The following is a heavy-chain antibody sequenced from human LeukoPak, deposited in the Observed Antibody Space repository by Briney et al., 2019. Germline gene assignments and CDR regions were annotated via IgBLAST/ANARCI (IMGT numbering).Heavy chain of an antibody. CDR3: AKDRDCAFDY. J-gene: IGHJ4*02. CDR1: GVTFTNFG. CDR2: INYLGSTR. V-gene: IGHV3-30*02. Sequence: GGSLRLTCAASGVTFTNFGMHWVRQAPGKGLEWVAFINYLGSTRFYADSVKGRFTVSRDDSMSTLYLQMNSLRPEDMAVYYCAKDRDCAFDYWGQGTLVTVSS. D-gene: IGHD3/OR15-3a*01.